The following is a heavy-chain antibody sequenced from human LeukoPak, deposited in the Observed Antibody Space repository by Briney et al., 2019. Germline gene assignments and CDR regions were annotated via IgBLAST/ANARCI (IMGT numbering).Heavy chain of an antibody. CDR3: ARDHPQSLCTNGVCYGPFDP. CDR1: GYTFTSYD. V-gene: IGHV1-8*01. J-gene: IGHJ5*02. CDR2: MNPNSGNT. Sequence: ASVKVSCKASGYTFTSYDINWVRQATGQGLEWMGWMNPNSGNTGYAQKFQGRVTMTRNTSISTAYMELSSLRSEDTAVYYCARDHPQSLCTNGVCYGPFDPWGQGTLVTVSS. D-gene: IGHD2-8*01.